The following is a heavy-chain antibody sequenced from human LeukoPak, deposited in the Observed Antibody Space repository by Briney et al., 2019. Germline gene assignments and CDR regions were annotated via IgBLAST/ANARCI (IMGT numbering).Heavy chain of an antibody. CDR2: IFHAGST. J-gene: IGHJ4*02. D-gene: IGHD2-8*02. Sequence: SETLSLTCTVSGDSISSGNYWGWIRQPPGKGLEWIGSIFHAGSTYFNLSLKSRVTISVDTSKNQFSLRLSSVTAADTAVYYCARDRSIGTGDYWGQGTLVTVSS. CDR1: GDSISSGNY. CDR3: ARDRSIGTGDY. V-gene: IGHV4-38-2*02.